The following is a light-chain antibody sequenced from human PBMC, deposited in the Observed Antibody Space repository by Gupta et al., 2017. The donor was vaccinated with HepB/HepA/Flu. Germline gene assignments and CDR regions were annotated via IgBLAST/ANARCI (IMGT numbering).Light chain of an antibody. CDR2: DVT. V-gene: IGLV2-14*03. CDR1: SSDIGAYKY. CDR3: SSYTNYDTFYV. Sequence: QSALTQPASVSGSPGQSITISCTGTSSDIGAYKYVSWHQQHPGKAPKLIIFDVTNRPSGVSNRFSGSKSGNTASLTISGLQTEDEADYYCSSYTNYDTFYVFGTGTTVT. J-gene: IGLJ1*01.